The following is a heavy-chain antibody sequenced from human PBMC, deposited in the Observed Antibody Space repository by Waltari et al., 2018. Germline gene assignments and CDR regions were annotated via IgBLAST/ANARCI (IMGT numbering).Heavy chain of an antibody. CDR1: GGSISSGSYY. J-gene: IGHJ4*02. D-gene: IGHD4-17*01. V-gene: IGHV4-61*02. Sequence: QVQLQESGPGLVKPSQTLSLTCTVSGGSISSGSYYWSWIRQPAGKGLEWIGRIYTSGSTNYYPALKSRVTISVDTSKNQFSLKLSSVTAADTAVYYCARDGPVNTNYWGQGTLVTVSS. CDR2: IYTSGST. CDR3: ARDGPVNTNY.